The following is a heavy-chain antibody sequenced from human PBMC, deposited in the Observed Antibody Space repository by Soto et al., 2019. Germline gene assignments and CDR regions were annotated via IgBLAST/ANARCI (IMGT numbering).Heavy chain of an antibody. CDR2: INHSGST. D-gene: IGHD2-2*02. J-gene: IGHJ3*02. V-gene: IGHV4-34*01. CDR3: ARVERYCSSTSCYIRSDAFDI. CDR1: GGSFSGYY. Sequence: QVQLQQWGAGLLEPSETLSLTCAVYGGSFSGYYWSWIRQPHGKGLEWLGEINHSGSTNYNPSLKCRVTITVDTSKNQFSLKLSPVTAADTAVYYCARVERYCSSTSCYIRSDAFDIWGQGTMVTVSS.